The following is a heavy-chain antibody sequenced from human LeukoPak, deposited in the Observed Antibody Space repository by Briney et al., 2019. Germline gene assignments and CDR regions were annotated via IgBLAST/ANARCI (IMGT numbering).Heavy chain of an antibody. CDR3: TRHSPRGYCTNGVCYTSPFDY. CDR1: GFTFSGSA. J-gene: IGHJ4*02. V-gene: IGHV3-73*01. CDR2: IRSKANSYAT. Sequence: GGSLRLSCAASGFTFSGSAMHWVRQASGKGLEWVGRIRSKANSYATAYAASVKGRFTISRDDSKNTAYLQMNSLKTEDTAVYYCTRHSPRGYCTNGVCYTSPFDYWGQGTLVTVSS. D-gene: IGHD2-8*01.